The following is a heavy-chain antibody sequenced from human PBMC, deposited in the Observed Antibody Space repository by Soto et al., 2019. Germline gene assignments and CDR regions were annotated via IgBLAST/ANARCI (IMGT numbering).Heavy chain of an antibody. V-gene: IGHV1-69*02. Sequence: QVPLVQSGSEVKKPGSSVRVSCKASGDTFTFYSINWVRQAPGLGLEWMGRINPILSMSNYAQRFQGRVTMTADKYTSTAYMELSSLRSEDTAMCYCSSSYGSGYRAFDYWGQGALVTVSS. J-gene: IGHJ4*02. CDR1: GDTFTFYS. CDR3: SSSYGSGYRAFDY. D-gene: IGHD3-10*01. CDR2: INPILSMS.